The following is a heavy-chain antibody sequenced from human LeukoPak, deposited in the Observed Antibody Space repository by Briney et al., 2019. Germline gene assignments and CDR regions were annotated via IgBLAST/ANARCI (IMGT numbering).Heavy chain of an antibody. D-gene: IGHD3-22*01. J-gene: IGHJ4*02. CDR3: AKRGVVIRVILVGFHKEAYYFDS. Sequence: PGGTLSLSCAVSGITLSNYCMSWVRQAPGKGLEWVADISDSGGRKNYADAVKGRFTISRDNPKNTLYLQMNSLRVEDTAVYFCAKRGVVIRVILVGFHKEAYYFDSWGEGALVTVSS. CDR1: GITLSNYC. CDR2: ISDSGGRK. V-gene: IGHV3-23*01.